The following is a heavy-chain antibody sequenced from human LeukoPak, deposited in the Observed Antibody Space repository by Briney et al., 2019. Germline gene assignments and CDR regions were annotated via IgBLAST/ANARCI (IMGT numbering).Heavy chain of an antibody. V-gene: IGHV3-21*01. CDR1: GFSFNTYS. CDR2: ISSTSAHI. Sequence: PGGSLRLSCAASGFSFNTYSMNWVRQAPGKGLEWVSSISSTSAHIFYADSVKGRFSISRDNAKNSLYQQMNSLRVEDTAVYYCTSRYCSTSNCSSFDNWGQGTMVTVSS. CDR3: TSRYCSTSNCSSFDN. J-gene: IGHJ3*02. D-gene: IGHD2-2*01.